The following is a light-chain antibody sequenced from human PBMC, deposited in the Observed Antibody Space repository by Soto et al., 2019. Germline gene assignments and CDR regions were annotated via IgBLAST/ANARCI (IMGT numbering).Light chain of an antibody. CDR2: GAS. CDR3: QQYNNWWT. V-gene: IGKV3-15*01. CDR1: QSVSSS. J-gene: IGKJ1*01. Sequence: EIVMTQSPATLSVSPGGRATLSCRASQSVSSSLAWYQQKPGQAPRLLIYGASTRATGIPARFSGSGSGTEFTLTISSLQSADFAVYYCQQYNNWWTFGQGTKVEIK.